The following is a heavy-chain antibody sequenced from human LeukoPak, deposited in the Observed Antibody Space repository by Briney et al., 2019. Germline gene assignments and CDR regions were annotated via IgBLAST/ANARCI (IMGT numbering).Heavy chain of an antibody. D-gene: IGHD1-1*01. V-gene: IGHV3-30*18. J-gene: IGHJ4*02. Sequence: GGSLRLSCAASGFTFSSYGMHWVRQAPGKGLEWVAVVSSAGSTKYYADSVKGRFTFSRDNSKKTLDLQMNNLRAEDTDVYYCTKEGATGSPYSFDYWGQGTLVTVSS. CDR2: VSSAGSTK. CDR1: GFTFSSYG. CDR3: TKEGATGSPYSFDY.